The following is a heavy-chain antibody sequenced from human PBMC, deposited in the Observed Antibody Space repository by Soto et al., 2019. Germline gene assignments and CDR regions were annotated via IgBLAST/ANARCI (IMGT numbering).Heavy chain of an antibody. CDR3: ARNGALDY. V-gene: IGHV4-30-4*01. D-gene: IGHD2-8*01. Sequence: QVQLQESGPGLVKPSQTLSLTCTVSGGSISSGAYYWSWIRQPPGKGLEWIGYILYSGTTNYTPSLESRLTISVDTSKNQFSLKLTSVTAADTAVYYCARNGALDYWGRGTLVTVSS. J-gene: IGHJ4*02. CDR2: ILYSGTT. CDR1: GGSISSGAYY.